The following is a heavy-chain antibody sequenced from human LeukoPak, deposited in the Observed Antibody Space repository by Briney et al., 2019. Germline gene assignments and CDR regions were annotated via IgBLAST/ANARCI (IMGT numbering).Heavy chain of an antibody. CDR3: ATDNPPYGSGSD. J-gene: IGHJ4*02. CDR2: FDPEDGET. Sequence: ASVKVSCKVSGYTLTELSMHWVRQAPGKGLEWMGGFDPEDGETIYAQKFQGRVTMTEDTTTDTAYMELSSLRSEDTAVYYCATDNPPYGSGSDWGQGTLVTVSS. V-gene: IGHV1-24*01. D-gene: IGHD3-10*01. CDR1: GYTLTELS.